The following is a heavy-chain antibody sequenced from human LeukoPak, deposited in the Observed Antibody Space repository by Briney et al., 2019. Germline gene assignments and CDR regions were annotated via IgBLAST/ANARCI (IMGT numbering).Heavy chain of an antibody. CDR2: INHSGST. CDR1: GGSFSGYY. D-gene: IGHD3-9*01. J-gene: IGHJ5*02. CDR3: ARADILTGYYPGDWFDP. Sequence: SETLSLTCAVYGGSFSGYYWSWIRQPPGKGLEWIGEINHSGSTNYNPSLKSRVTISVDTSKNQFSLKQSSVTAADTAVYYCARADILTGYYPGDWFDPWGQGTLVTVSS. V-gene: IGHV4-34*01.